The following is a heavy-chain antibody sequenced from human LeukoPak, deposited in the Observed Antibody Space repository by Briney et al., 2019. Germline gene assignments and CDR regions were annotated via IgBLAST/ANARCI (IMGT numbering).Heavy chain of an antibody. CDR2: ISTDGSST. CDR1: GFTLSDYW. V-gene: IGHV3-74*01. Sequence: GGSLRLSCAASGFTLSDYWMHWVRQAPGKGLVWVSRISTDGSSTTNADSVKGRFTISRDNAKNMVYLQMNSLRVEDTAVYYCARDCGTSGCDFWGQGTLVAVSS. D-gene: IGHD5-12*01. CDR3: ARDCGTSGCDF. J-gene: IGHJ4*02.